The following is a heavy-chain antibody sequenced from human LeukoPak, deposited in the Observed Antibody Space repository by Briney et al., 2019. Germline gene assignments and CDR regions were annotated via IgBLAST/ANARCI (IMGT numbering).Heavy chain of an antibody. CDR2: ISAYNGNT. CDR1: GYTFTSYG. J-gene: IGHJ3*02. Sequence: GASVKVSCKVCGYTFTSYGISWVRQAPGQGLEWMGWISAYNGNTNYAQKLQGRGTMTTVTSTSTAYMELRSLRSDDTAVYYCARVGNHGYYRAFDIWGQGTMVTVSS. D-gene: IGHD3-3*01. CDR3: ARVGNHGYYRAFDI. V-gene: IGHV1-18*01.